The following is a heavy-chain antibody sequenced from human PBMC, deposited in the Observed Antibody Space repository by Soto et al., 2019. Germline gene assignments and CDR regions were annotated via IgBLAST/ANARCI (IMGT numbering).Heavy chain of an antibody. CDR2: INHSGST. CDR3: ARVSPIIAVAADY. J-gene: IGHJ4*02. Sequence: QVQLQQWGAGLLKPSETLSLTCAVYGGSFSGYYWSWIRQPPGKGLEWIGEINHSGSTNYNPSLKSRVTISVDTSKNQFSLKLSSVTAADTAVYYCARVSPIIAVAADYWGQETLVTVSS. D-gene: IGHD6-19*01. V-gene: IGHV4-34*01. CDR1: GGSFSGYY.